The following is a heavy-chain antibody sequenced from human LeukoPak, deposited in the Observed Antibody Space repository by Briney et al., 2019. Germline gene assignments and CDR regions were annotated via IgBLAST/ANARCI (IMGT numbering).Heavy chain of an antibody. J-gene: IGHJ4*02. Sequence: GSLRLSCAASGFTFSSYAMSWVRQAPGKGLEWMGIIYPGDSDTRYSPSFQGQVTISADKSISTAYLQWSSLKASDTAMYYCARHWNYYDSSGYAFDYWGQGTLVTVSS. V-gene: IGHV5-51*01. CDR3: ARHWNYYDSSGYAFDY. CDR2: IYPGDSDT. CDR1: GFTFSSYA. D-gene: IGHD3-22*01.